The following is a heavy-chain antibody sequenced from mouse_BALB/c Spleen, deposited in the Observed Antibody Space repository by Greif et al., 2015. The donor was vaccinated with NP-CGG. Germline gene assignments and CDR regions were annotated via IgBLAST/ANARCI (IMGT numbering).Heavy chain of an antibody. V-gene: IGHV5-12-1*01. Sequence: EVKLMESGGGLVKPGGSLKLSCAASGFAFSSYDMSWVRQTPEKRLEWVAYISSGGGSTYYPDTVKGRFTISRDNAKNTLYLQMSSLTSEDTAMYCCARYDGYYYYAMDYWGQGTSVTVSS. CDR2: ISSGGGST. D-gene: IGHD2-3*01. J-gene: IGHJ4*01. CDR1: GFAFSSYD. CDR3: ARYDGYYYYAMDY.